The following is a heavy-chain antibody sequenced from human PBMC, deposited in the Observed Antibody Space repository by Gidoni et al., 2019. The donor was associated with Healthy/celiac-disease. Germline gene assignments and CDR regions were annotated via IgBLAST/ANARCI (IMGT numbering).Heavy chain of an antibody. CDR2: ISAYNGNT. J-gene: IGHJ5*02. CDR1: GYTFTSYG. Sequence: QVQLVQSGAEVKKPGASVKVSCKASGYTFTSYGLSWVRQAPGQGLEWMGWISAYNGNTNYAQKLQGRVTMTTDTSTSTAYMELRSLRSDDTAVYYCARTWGYSSSCLELCWFDPWGQGTLVTVSS. D-gene: IGHD6-13*01. CDR3: ARTWGYSSSCLELCWFDP. V-gene: IGHV1-18*01.